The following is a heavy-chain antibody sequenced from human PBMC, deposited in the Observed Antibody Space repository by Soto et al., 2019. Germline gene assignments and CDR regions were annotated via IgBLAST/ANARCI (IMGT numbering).Heavy chain of an antibody. CDR1: GGSISSGGYY. D-gene: IGHD7-27*01. J-gene: IGHJ3*02. V-gene: IGHV4-31*03. CDR3: ARETGTGINDAFDI. Sequence: ASETLSLTCTVSGGSISSGGYYWSWIRQHPGKGLEWIGYIYYSGSTYYNPSLKSRVTISVDTSKNQFSLKLSSVTAADTAVYYCARETGTGINDAFDIWGQGTMVTVSS. CDR2: IYYSGST.